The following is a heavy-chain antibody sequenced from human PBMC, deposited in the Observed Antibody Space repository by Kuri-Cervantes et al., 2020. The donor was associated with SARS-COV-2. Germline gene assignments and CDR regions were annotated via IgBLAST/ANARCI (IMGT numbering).Heavy chain of an antibody. V-gene: IGHV3-48*01. CDR3: ARDYCSSTSCYGYYYMDV. CDR1: GFTFSSYS. D-gene: IGHD2-2*01. CDR2: ISSSSSTI. Sequence: GESLKISCAASGFTFSSYSMNWVRQAPGKGLEWVSHISSSSSTIYYADSVEGRFTISRDNAKNSLYLQMNSLRAEDTAVYYCARDYCSSTSCYGYYYMDVWGKGTTVTVSS. J-gene: IGHJ6*03.